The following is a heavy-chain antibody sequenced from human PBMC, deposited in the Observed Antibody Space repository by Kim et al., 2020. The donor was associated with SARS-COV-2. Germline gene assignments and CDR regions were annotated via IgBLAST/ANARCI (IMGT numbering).Heavy chain of an antibody. J-gene: IGHJ2*01. CDR3: AKGGTSVTTPAYWFFDV. V-gene: IGHV3-23*01. Sequence: TGRSSTSRDNSKNTLYLQMNGLRAEDTAVYYCAKGGTSVTTPAYWFFDVWGRGTLVTVSS. D-gene: IGHD4-17*01.